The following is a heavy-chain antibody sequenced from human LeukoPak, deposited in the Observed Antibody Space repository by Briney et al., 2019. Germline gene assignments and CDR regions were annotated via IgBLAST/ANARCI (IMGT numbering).Heavy chain of an antibody. J-gene: IGHJ4*02. CDR3: AKDLGAGGGSVFDY. V-gene: IGHV3-23*01. CDR2: ISGSGTNT. D-gene: IGHD3-10*01. Sequence: GGSLRLSCAASGFTFSNHAMSWVRQAPGKGLEWVSAISGSGTNTYYTDSVKGRFTISKDNSKNTLSLQMNSLRAEDTAMYYCAKDLGAGGGSVFDYWGQGALVTVSS. CDR1: GFTFSNHA.